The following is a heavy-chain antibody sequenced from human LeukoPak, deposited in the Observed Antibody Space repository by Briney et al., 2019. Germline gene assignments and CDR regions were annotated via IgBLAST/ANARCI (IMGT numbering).Heavy chain of an antibody. CDR2: INTDGSST. CDR3: ARDRGYYYDSRDYFDY. CDR1: GFTFSSYW. V-gene: IGHV3-74*01. Sequence: PGGSLRLSCAASGFTFSSYWMHWVRQAPGKGLVWVSRINTDGSSTTYADSVKGRFTISRDNAKNTLYLQMNSLRAEDTAVYYCARDRGYYYDSRDYFDYWGQGTLVTVSS. J-gene: IGHJ4*02. D-gene: IGHD3-22*01.